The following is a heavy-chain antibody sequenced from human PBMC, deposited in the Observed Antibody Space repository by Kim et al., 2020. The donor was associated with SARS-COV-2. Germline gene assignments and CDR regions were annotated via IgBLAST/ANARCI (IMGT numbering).Heavy chain of an antibody. Sequence: SETLSLTCTVSGGSISSSSYYWGWIRQPPGKGLEWIGSIYYSGSTYYNPSLKSRVTISVDTSKNQFSLRLSSVTAADTAVYYCARAPFTVTYLYYFDYWGQGTLVTVSS. CDR2: IYYSGST. CDR3: ARAPFTVTYLYYFDY. J-gene: IGHJ4*02. CDR1: GGSISSSSYY. D-gene: IGHD4-17*01. V-gene: IGHV4-39*01.